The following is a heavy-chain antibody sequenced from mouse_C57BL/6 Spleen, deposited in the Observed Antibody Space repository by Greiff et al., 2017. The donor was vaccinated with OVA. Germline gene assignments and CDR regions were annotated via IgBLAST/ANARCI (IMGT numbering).Heavy chain of an antibody. Sequence: EVMLVESGGGLVKPGGSLKLSCAASGFTFSDYGMHWVRQAPEKGLEWVAYISSGSSTIYYADTVKGRFTISRDNAKNTLFLQMTSLRSEDTAMYYCAREGLRHAMDYWGQGTSVTVSS. J-gene: IGHJ4*01. D-gene: IGHD2-4*01. V-gene: IGHV5-17*01. CDR3: AREGLRHAMDY. CDR1: GFTFSDYG. CDR2: ISSGSSTI.